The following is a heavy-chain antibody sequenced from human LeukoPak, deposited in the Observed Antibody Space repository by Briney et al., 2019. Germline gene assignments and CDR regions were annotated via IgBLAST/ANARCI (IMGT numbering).Heavy chain of an antibody. CDR3: ARTTTLTRLRFDY. V-gene: IGHV4-39*07. Sequence: SETLSLTCTVSGGSISSSGYYWGWIRQPPGKGLEWIGSIYYSGSTNYNPSLKSRVTISVDTSKNQFSLKLSSVTAVDTAVYYCARTTTLTRLRFDYWGQGTLVPVSS. J-gene: IGHJ4*01. CDR1: GGSISSSGYY. CDR2: IYYSGST. D-gene: IGHD2/OR15-2a*01.